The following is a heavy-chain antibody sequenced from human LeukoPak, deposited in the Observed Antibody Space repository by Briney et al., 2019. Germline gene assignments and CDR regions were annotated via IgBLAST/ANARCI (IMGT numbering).Heavy chain of an antibody. D-gene: IGHD5-18*01. J-gene: IGHJ6*02. CDR3: ARDAVDTANAV. CDR1: GFTFSNYW. CDR2: IKQDGSEK. V-gene: IGHV3-7*01. Sequence: GGSLRLSCGASGFTFSNYWMSWVCQAPGKGLEWVANIKQDGSEKSYVDSVKGRFTISRDNAKNTLYLQMNSLRAEDTAVYYCARDAVDTANAVWGQGTTVTVSS.